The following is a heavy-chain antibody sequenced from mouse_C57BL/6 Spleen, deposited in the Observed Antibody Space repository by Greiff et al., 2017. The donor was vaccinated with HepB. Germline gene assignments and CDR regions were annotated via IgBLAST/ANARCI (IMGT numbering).Heavy chain of an antibody. J-gene: IGHJ3*01. V-gene: IGHV1-69*01. CDR3: ARTDRDYTWFAY. Sequence: QVQLQQPGAELVMPGASVKLSCKASGYTFTSYWMHWVKQRPGQGLEWIGEIDASDSYTNYNQKFKGKSTLTVDKSSSTAYMQLSSLTSEDSAVYYCARTDRDYTWFAYWGQGTLVTVSA. CDR2: IDASDSYT. D-gene: IGHD2-4*01. CDR1: GYTFTSYW.